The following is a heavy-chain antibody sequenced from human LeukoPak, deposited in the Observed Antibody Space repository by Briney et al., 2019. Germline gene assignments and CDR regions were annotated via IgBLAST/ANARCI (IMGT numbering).Heavy chain of an antibody. CDR3: VKVAKYYYGSETYYFFEQ. CDR2: ISWNGDTT. CDR1: GFTFENNA. J-gene: IGHJ4*02. Sequence: PGGSLRLSCAASGFTFENNAIHWVRQAPGKGLEWVSGISWNGDTTGYADSVKGRFTISRDNAKNSLHLQMNSLRVEDTAIYYCVKVAKYYYGSETYYFFEQWGQGTPVTASS. D-gene: IGHD3-10*01. V-gene: IGHV3-9*01.